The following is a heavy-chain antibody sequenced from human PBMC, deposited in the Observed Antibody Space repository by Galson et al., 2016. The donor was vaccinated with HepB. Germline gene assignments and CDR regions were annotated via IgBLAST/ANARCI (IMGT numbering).Heavy chain of an antibody. D-gene: IGHD4-17*01. CDR2: IWNDGSNK. CDR3: GRGAVTTRFYYGMDV. V-gene: IGHV3-33*01. Sequence: SLRLSCATSGFDFKTHGMHWVRQAPGKGLQWVAVIWNDGSNKYYADSVKGRFTISRDNSKNTMYLQMKRLRVEDTAVYYCGRGAVTTRFYYGMDVWGQGTTVTVSS. CDR1: GFDFKTHG. J-gene: IGHJ6*02.